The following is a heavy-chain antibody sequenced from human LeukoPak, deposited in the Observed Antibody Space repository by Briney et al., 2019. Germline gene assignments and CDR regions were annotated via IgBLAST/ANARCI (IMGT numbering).Heavy chain of an antibody. V-gene: IGHV4-4*07. J-gene: IGHJ5*02. CDR1: GYSISSSYY. CDR2: MYSSGET. D-gene: IGHD2-2*01. CDR3: ARGGLVVVPGSIAGFDP. Sequence: SETLSLTCAVSGYSISSSYYWNWIRKPAGKGLEWIGRMYSSGETNYNPSLRSRVTMSIDTSKNHFSLRLNSVTAADTAVYYCARGGLVVVPGSIAGFDPWGQGTLVTVSS.